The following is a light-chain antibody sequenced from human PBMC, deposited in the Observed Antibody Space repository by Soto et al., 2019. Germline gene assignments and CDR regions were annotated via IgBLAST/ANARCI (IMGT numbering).Light chain of an antibody. CDR2: DVS. J-gene: IGLJ1*01. Sequence: QSVLTQPASVSGSPGQSITISCTGTSSDVGAYNSVSWYQQHPGKAPKLIIYDVSYRPSGVSNRFSGSKSGNTASLTISGLQAEDEADYYCRSYTSIDTPVFGTGTKVTVL. CDR1: SSDVGAYNS. CDR3: RSYTSIDTPV. V-gene: IGLV2-14*01.